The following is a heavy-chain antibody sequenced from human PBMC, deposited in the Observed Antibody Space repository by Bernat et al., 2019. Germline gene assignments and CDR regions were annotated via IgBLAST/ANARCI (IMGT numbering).Heavy chain of an antibody. CDR1: GFTFSSYA. J-gene: IGHJ5*02. CDR2: ISYDGSNK. CDR3: ARDPSGGYFDWLLS. V-gene: IGHV3-30-3*01. Sequence: QVQLVESGGGVVQPGRSLRLSCAASGFTFSSYAMHWVRQAPGKGLEWVAVISYDGSNKYYADSVKGRFTISRDNSKITLYLQMNSLRAEDTAVYYCARDPSGGYFDWLLSWGQGTLVTVSS. D-gene: IGHD3-9*01.